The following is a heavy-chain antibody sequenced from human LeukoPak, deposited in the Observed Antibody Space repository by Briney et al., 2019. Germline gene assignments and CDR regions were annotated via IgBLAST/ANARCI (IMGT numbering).Heavy chain of an antibody. CDR1: GGSISSYY. V-gene: IGHV4-4*07. Sequence: SETLSLTCTVSGGSISSYYWSWIRQPAGKGLEWIGRIYTSGSTNYNPSLKSRVTMSVDTSKNQFSLKLSSVTAADTAVYYCARGPTYYYDSSGYYFSGWGQGTLVTVSS. CDR2: IYTSGST. J-gene: IGHJ4*02. CDR3: ARGPTYYYDSSGYYFSG. D-gene: IGHD3-22*01.